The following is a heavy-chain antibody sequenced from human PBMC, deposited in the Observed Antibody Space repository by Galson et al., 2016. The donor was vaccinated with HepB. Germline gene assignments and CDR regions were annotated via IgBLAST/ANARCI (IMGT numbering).Heavy chain of an antibody. J-gene: IGHJ4*02. CDR3: ARFTKEWLGRVYYFDY. CDR2: ISGDGGST. CDR1: GFTFGRSA. Sequence: SLRLSCAASGFTFGRSAMTWVRQAPGKGLEWVAAISGDGGSTYHAGSVQGRFTSSRDRPTNTMYLQMNSLRTDDTAVYYCARFTKEWLGRVYYFDYWGQGTLVTVSS. D-gene: IGHD6-19*01. V-gene: IGHV3-23*01.